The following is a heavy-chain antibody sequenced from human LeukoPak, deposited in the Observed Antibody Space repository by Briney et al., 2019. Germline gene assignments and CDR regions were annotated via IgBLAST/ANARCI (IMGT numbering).Heavy chain of an antibody. J-gene: IGHJ4*02. D-gene: IGHD3-10*01. V-gene: IGHV1-69*06. CDR1: GGTFSNYA. CDR3: AKVNPYYGSGTYDY. CDR2: IIPVFGTA. Sequence: SVKVSCKASGGTFSNYAISWVRQAPGQGLEWMGGIIPVFGTANYAQKFQGRVTITADKSTSTVYMELSSLRSEDTAVYYCAKVNPYYGSGTYDYWGQGTLVTVSS.